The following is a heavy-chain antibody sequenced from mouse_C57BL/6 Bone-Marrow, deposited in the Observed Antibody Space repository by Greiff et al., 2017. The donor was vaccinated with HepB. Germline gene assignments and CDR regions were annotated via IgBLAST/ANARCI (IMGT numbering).Heavy chain of an antibody. Sequence: VKLQQPGAELVRPGSSVKLSCKASGYTFTSYWMHWVKQRPIQGLEWIGNIDPSVSETHYNQKFKDKATLTVDKSSSTAYMQLSSLTSEDSAVYYCARWGLRSERDYWGQGTTLTVSS. V-gene: IGHV1-52*01. CDR2: IDPSVSET. CDR1: GYTFTSYW. CDR3: ARWGLRSERDY. D-gene: IGHD1-1*01. J-gene: IGHJ2*01.